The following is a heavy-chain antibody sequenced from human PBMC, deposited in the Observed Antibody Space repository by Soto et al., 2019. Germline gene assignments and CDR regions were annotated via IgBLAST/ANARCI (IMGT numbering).Heavy chain of an antibody. CDR3: ARGWWFGELYYYYGMDV. CDR1: LFTFSSYG. V-gene: IGHV3-33*01. J-gene: IGHJ6*02. D-gene: IGHD3-10*01. CDR2: IWYDGSNK. Sequence: GGCLRLSCAGSLFTFSSYGMHWVRQSPGKGLEWVAVIWYDGSNKYYADSVKGRFTISRDNSKNTLYLQMNSLRAEDTAVYYCARGWWFGELYYYYGMDVWGQGTTVTVSS.